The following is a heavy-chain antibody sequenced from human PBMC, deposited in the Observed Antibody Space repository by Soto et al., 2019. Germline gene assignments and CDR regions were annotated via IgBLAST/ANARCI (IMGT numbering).Heavy chain of an antibody. J-gene: IGHJ4*02. CDR3: AKMTSSGWYDPVFH. D-gene: IGHD6-19*01. V-gene: IGHV3-11*01. CDR2: ISGSSSNI. Sequence: QVQLVESGGGLVKTRGSLRLSCVASGFSFSDYYMSWVRQAPGKGLEWISYISGSSSNIYYADSVKGRFTISRDNAENSVFLQMNNLRAEDTARYYCAKMTSSGWYDPVFHWGQGTLFTVSS. CDR1: GFSFSDYY.